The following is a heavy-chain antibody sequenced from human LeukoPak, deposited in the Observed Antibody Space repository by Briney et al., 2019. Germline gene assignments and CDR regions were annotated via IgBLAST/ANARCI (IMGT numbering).Heavy chain of an antibody. CDR3: ARAGYYYDSSGLRSYYYYYGMDV. J-gene: IGHJ6*02. CDR2: INPNSGGT. Sequence: ASVKVSCKASGYTFTGYYMHWVRQAPGQGLEWMGWINPNSGGTNYAQKFQGWVTMTRDTSISTAYMELSRLRSDDTAVYYRARAGYYYDSSGLRSYYYYYGMDVWGQGTTVTVSS. D-gene: IGHD3-22*01. CDR1: GYTFTGYY. V-gene: IGHV1-2*04.